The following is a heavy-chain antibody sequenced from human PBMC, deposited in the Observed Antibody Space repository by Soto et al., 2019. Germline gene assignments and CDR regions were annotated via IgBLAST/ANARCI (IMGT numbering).Heavy chain of an antibody. CDR1: GYTFTSYD. CDR2: MNPNSGNT. D-gene: IGHD5-12*01. CDR3: ARGLVEMATIRDFDY. Sequence: PSVKVSCKASGYTFTSYDINWVRQATGQGLEWMGWMNPNSGNTGYAQKFQGRVTMTRNTSISTAYMELSSLRSEDTAVYYCARGLVEMATIRDFDYWGQGTLVTVSS. J-gene: IGHJ4*02. V-gene: IGHV1-8*01.